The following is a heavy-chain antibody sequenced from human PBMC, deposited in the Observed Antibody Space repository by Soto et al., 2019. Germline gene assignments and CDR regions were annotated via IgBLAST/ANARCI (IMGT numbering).Heavy chain of an antibody. CDR2: INPSGCST. Sequence: ASVKVSCKASGYTFTSYYTHWVRHAPGQGLEWMGIINPSGCSTTYAQKFQGRVTMTRDTYTSTVYMELSSLRSEDTALYYCARGDIVAIFGMDVWGQGTTVTVS. J-gene: IGHJ6*02. D-gene: IGHD5-12*01. CDR3: ARGDIVAIFGMDV. CDR1: GYTFTSYY. V-gene: IGHV1-46*01.